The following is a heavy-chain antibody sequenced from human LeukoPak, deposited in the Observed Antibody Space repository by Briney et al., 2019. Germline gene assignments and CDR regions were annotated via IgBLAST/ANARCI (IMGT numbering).Heavy chain of an antibody. CDR2: ITRGSIYT. V-gene: IGHV3-21*01. Sequence: GGSLRLSCAASGFTFSNYNMNWVRQTPGKGLEWVSSITRGSIYTFYADSVKGRFTISRDNAKNSLSLQMNSLRAEDTAVYYCARDPYNGSDGDDYYYYMDVWGKGTTVTISS. J-gene: IGHJ6*03. D-gene: IGHD1-26*01. CDR1: GFTFSNYN. CDR3: ARDPYNGSDGDDYYYYMDV.